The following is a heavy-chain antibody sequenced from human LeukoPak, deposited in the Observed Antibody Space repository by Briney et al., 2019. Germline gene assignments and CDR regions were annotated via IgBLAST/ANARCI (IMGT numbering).Heavy chain of an antibody. Sequence: PGGSLRLSCAASGFTFSSYGMSWVRQAPGKGLEWVSAISGSGGSTYYADSVKGRFTISRDNSKNTPYPQMNSLRAEDTAVYYCAKGDPSAGSHMKYYYYYMDVWGKGTTVTISS. V-gene: IGHV3-23*01. CDR2: ISGSGGST. D-gene: IGHD3-10*01. J-gene: IGHJ6*03. CDR1: GFTFSSYG. CDR3: AKGDPSAGSHMKYYYYYMDV.